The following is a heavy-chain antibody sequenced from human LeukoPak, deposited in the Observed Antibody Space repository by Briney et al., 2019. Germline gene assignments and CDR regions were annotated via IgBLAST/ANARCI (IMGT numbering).Heavy chain of an antibody. CDR3: TTMVGFIAAAGTWVDY. CDR1: GFTFSGSA. CDR2: IRSKANSYAT. V-gene: IGHV3-73*01. D-gene: IGHD6-13*01. J-gene: IGHJ4*02. Sequence: GGSLRLSCAASGFTFSGSAMHWVRQASGKGLEWVGRIRSKANSYATAYAASVKGRFTISRDDSKNTAFLQMNSLKTEDTAVYYCTTMVGFIAAAGTWVDYWGQGTLVTVSS.